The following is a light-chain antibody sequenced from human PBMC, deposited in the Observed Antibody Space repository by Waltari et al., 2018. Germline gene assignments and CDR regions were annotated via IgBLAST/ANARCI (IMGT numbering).Light chain of an antibody. V-gene: IGKV3-11*01. J-gene: IGKJ4*01. CDR1: QSVSSY. CDR3: QQRSNWPLT. Sequence: ELVLTQSPATLSLSPGDRATLSCTTSQSVSSYLAWYQQKPGQAPRLLIYDASNRATGIPARFSGSGAGTDFSLTISGLGPEDVAVYYCQQRSNWPLTFGGGTKVEIK. CDR2: DAS.